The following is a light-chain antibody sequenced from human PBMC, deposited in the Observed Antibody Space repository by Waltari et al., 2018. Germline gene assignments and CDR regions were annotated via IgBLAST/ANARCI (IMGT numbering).Light chain of an antibody. V-gene: IGKV3-20*01. CDR1: PSLSNNY. J-gene: IGKJ2*01. Sequence: EIVLTQSPGTLSLTPGERATLSGRASPSLSNNYLAWYQQKPGQAPRLLIYSASSRATDIPDRFSGSGSGTDFILTINTLEPEDFAVYYCQQYDSSPPYTFGQGTRLEIK. CDR2: SAS. CDR3: QQYDSSPPYT.